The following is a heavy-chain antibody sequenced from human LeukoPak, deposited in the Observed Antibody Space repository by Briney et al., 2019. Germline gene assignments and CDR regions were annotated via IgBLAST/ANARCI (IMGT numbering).Heavy chain of an antibody. Sequence: GGSLRLSCAASGFTFSSYGMHWVCQAPGQGLEWVAVIAYDGSNKYYADSVKCRFTISRDNSKNTLYLQMNSLRAEDTAVYYCAKTLSSSWSDYYYYGMDVWGKGTTVTVSS. CDR1: GFTFSSYG. D-gene: IGHD6-13*01. J-gene: IGHJ6*04. CDR3: AKTLSSSWSDYYYYGMDV. CDR2: IAYDGSNK. V-gene: IGHV3-30*18.